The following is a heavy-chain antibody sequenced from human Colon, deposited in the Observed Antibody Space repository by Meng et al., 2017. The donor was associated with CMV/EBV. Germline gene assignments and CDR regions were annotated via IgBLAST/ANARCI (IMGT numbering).Heavy chain of an antibody. CDR2: TYYRSKWYN. CDR1: GDSLSSNSAA. D-gene: IGHD3-10*01. J-gene: IGHJ6*02. V-gene: IGHV6-1*01. Sequence: SETLSLTCAISGDSLSSNSAAWNWIRQSPSRGLEWLGRTYYRSKWYNDYAVSVKSRITINPDTSKHQFSLQLNAVTPEDTAVYYCARVLLWFGGGRYYGMDVWGQGTTVTVSS. CDR3: ARVLLWFGGGRYYGMDV.